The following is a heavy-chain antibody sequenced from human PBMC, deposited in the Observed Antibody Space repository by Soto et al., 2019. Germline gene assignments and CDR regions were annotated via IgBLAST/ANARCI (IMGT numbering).Heavy chain of an antibody. CDR1: GCTVISHY. J-gene: IGHJ6*03. CDR3: ARSDAEYSGYDYEGSYYYYMDV. V-gene: IGHV3-66*01. D-gene: IGHD5-12*01. CDR2: IYSGGST. Sequence: LSWTVSGCTVISHYRRWVRKATGKGLEWVSVIYSGGSTYYADSVKGRFTISRDNSKNTLYLQMNSLRAEDTAVYYCARSDAEYSGYDYEGSYYYYMDVWGKGTTVTVFS.